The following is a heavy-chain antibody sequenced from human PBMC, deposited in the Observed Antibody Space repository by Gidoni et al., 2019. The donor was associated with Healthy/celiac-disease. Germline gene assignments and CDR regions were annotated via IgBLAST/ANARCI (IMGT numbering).Heavy chain of an antibody. CDR2: IWYDGSNK. CDR3: ARDNVPHAFDI. Sequence: QVQLVEFAGGVVKPGRSLSLPWAAYGFTFSSYGMHWVRQAPGKGLDGVAVIWYDGSNKYYADSVKGRFTISRDNSKNTLYLQMNSLRAEDTAVYYCARDNVPHAFDIWGQGTMVTVSS. V-gene: IGHV3-33*01. CDR1: GFTFSSYG. J-gene: IGHJ3*02. D-gene: IGHD2-2*01.